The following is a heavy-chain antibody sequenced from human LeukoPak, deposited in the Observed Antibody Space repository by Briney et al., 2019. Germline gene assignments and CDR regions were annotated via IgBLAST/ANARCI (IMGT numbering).Heavy chain of an antibody. CDR1: GYTFTSYY. J-gene: IGHJ3*02. V-gene: IGHV1-46*01. Sequence: ASVKVSCKASGYTFTSYYMHWVRQAPGQGLEWMGIINPSGGSTSYAQKFQGRVTMTRDMSTSTVYMELSSLRSEDTAVYYCARLWTDGDSYDAFDIWGQGTMVTVSS. CDR3: ARLWTDGDSYDAFDI. D-gene: IGHD4-17*01. CDR2: INPSGGST.